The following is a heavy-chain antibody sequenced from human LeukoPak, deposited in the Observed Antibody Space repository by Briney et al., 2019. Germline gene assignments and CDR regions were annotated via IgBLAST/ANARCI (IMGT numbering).Heavy chain of an antibody. CDR3: ARGVWFGSAFDI. CDR1: GGSISNYY. J-gene: IGHJ3*02. V-gene: IGHV4-4*07. Sequence: SETLSLTCTVSGGSISNYYWNWIRQPAGKGLEWIGRMYTSGSTNYNPSLKSRVTISVDTSKNQFSLKLSFVTAADTAVYYCARGVWFGSAFDIWGQGTMVTVSS. D-gene: IGHD3-10*01. CDR2: MYTSGST.